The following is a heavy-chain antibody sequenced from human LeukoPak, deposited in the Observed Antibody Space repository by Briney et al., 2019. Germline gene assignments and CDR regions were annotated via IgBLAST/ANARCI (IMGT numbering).Heavy chain of an antibody. D-gene: IGHD1-26*01. V-gene: IGHV3-21*01. Sequence: PGGSLRLSCAASGFTFSSYSMNWVRQAPGKGLEWVSSISSSSSYIYYADSVKGRFTISRDNAKNSPYLQMNSLRAEDTAVYYCARVSDGAFDYWGQGTLVTVSS. CDR2: ISSSSSYI. CDR3: ARVSDGAFDY. CDR1: GFTFSSYS. J-gene: IGHJ4*02.